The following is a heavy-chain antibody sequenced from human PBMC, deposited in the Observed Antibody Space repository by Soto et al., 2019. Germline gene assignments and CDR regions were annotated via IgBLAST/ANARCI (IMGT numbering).Heavy chain of an antibody. V-gene: IGHV3-23*01. CDR2: ISGSGGST. CDR1: GFTFSSYA. J-gene: IGHJ3*02. D-gene: IGHD3-9*01. CDR3: AKDVVVPPGLVINHDAFDI. Sequence: HPGGSLRLSCAASGFTFSSYAMSWVRQAPGKGLEWVSAISGSGGSTYYADSVKGRFTISRDNSKNTLYLQMNSLRAEDTAVYYCAKDVVVPPGLVINHDAFDIWGQGTMVTVSS.